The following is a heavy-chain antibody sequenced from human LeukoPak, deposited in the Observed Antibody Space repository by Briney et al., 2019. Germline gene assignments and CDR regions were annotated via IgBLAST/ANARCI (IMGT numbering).Heavy chain of an antibody. D-gene: IGHD2-8*01. CDR1: GFTFSSYS. V-gene: IGHV3-21*01. CDR2: ISSSSSYI. CDR3: ALVGYCSNGVCYAYGMDV. J-gene: IGHJ6*02. Sequence: PGGSLRLSCAASGFTFSSYSMNWVRQAPGKGLEWVSSISSSSSYIHYADSVKGRFTISRDNSKNTLYLQMNSLRAEDTAVYYCALVGYCSNGVCYAYGMDVWGQGTTVTVSS.